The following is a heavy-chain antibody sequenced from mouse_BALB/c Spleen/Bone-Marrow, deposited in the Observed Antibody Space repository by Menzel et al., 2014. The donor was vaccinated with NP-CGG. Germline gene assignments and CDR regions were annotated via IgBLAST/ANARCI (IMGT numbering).Heavy chain of an antibody. V-gene: IGHV5-17*02. D-gene: IGHD4-1*01. CDR1: GFTFSSFG. Sequence: DVHLVESGGGLVQPGGSRKLSCAASGFTFSSFGMHWVRQAPEKGLEWVAYISSGSTAICYADTVKGRFTISRDNPKNTLSLQMTSLRSEDTAMYYCARGGNWDDFDVWGAGTTVTVSS. CDR3: ARGGNWDDFDV. CDR2: ISSGSTAI. J-gene: IGHJ1*01.